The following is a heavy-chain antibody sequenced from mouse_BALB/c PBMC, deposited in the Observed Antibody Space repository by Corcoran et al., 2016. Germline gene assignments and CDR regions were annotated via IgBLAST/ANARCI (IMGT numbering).Heavy chain of an antibody. D-gene: IGHD1-2*01. CDR2: INPYNDGT. Sequence: EVQLQQSGPELVKPGASVKMSCKASGYTFTSYVMHWVKQKPGQGLEWIGYINPYNDGTKYNEKFKGKATLTSDTSSSTAYMELSSLTSEDSAVYYCAREAITTARYFDVWGAGTTVTVSS. V-gene: IGHV1S136*01. J-gene: IGHJ1*01. CDR1: GYTFTSYV. CDR3: AREAITTARYFDV.